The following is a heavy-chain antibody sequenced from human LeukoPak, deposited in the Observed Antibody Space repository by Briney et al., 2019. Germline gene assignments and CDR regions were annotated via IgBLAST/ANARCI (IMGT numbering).Heavy chain of an antibody. CDR3: AKDSGSGSYQPTFDY. V-gene: IGHV3-9*01. CDR1: GFTFDDYA. J-gene: IGHJ4*02. Sequence: QPGRSLRLSCAASGFTFDDYAMHWVRQAPGKGLEWVSGISWNSGSIGYADSVKGRFTISRDNAKNSLYLQMNSLRAEDTALYYCAKDSGSGSYQPTFDYWGQGTLVTVSS. CDR2: ISWNSGSI. D-gene: IGHD1-26*01.